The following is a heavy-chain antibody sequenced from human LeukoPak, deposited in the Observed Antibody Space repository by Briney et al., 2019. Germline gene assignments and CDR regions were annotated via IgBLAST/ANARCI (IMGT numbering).Heavy chain of an antibody. J-gene: IGHJ4*02. Sequence: GGSLRLSCTVSGFTVSSNSMSWVRQAPGKGLEWVSFIYSDNTHYSDSVKGRFTISRDNSKNTLYLQMNSLRAEDTAVYYCATLLRVVVTEYYFDYWGQGTLVTVSS. CDR3: ATLLRVVVTEYYFDY. CDR1: GFTVSSNS. V-gene: IGHV3-53*01. CDR2: IYSDNT. D-gene: IGHD2-21*02.